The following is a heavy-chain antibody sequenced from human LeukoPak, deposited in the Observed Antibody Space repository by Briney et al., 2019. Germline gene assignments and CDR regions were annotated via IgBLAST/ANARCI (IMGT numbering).Heavy chain of an antibody. CDR1: GGSFSGYY. Sequence: SETLSLTCAVYGGSFSGYYWSWIRQPPGKGLEGIGEINHSGSTNYNPSLKSRVTISVDTSKNQFSLKLSSVTAADTAVYYCARVAAAGTGWFDPWGQGTLVTVSS. V-gene: IGHV4-34*01. CDR2: INHSGST. J-gene: IGHJ5*02. D-gene: IGHD6-13*01. CDR3: ARVAAAGTGWFDP.